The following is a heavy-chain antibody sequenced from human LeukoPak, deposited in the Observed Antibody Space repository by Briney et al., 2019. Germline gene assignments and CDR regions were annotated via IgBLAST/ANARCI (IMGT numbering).Heavy chain of an antibody. J-gene: IGHJ4*02. CDR1: GFIFRRYA. Sequence: GALRLSFAASGFIFRRYAMGWVRQAPGKGLEWVSLISGSTGSTYYADFVKGRFTISRDNSENMLYLQMNSLRAEDTAIYYCAKRATGGATIPLWFDCWGQESLVTVCS. CDR2: ISGSTGST. CDR3: AKRATGGATIPLWFDC. D-gene: IGHD1-26*01. V-gene: IGHV3-23*01.